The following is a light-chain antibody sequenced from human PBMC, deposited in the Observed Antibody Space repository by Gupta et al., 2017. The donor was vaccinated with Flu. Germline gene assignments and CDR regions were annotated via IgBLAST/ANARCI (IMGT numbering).Light chain of an antibody. Sequence: QSVLAQPPSASATPGQRVTISCSGSSSNIGSNNVNWYQQVPGTAPKLLIYGNSQQPSGVPDRFSGSKSGTSASLAISGLQSEDEADYYCAAWDDSLNGHYVFGTGTKVTAL. J-gene: IGLJ1*01. CDR2: GNS. V-gene: IGLV1-44*01. CDR1: SSNIGSNN. CDR3: AAWDDSLNGHYV.